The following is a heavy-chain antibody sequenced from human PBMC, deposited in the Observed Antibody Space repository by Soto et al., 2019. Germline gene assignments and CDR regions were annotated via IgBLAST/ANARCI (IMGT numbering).Heavy chain of an antibody. CDR1: GGSISSSDHY. CDR2: LYYTGDT. J-gene: IGHJ6*02. V-gene: IGHV4-39*01. Sequence: QLQLQESGPGLVKPSETLSLTCTVSGGSISSSDHYWGWIRQPPGRRLEWIGSLYYTGDTYYTPPLASRLTMSIDTSKNQLSLKLSFVTAADTGVYFCARHNYGVDVWGQGTTVTVSS. CDR3: ARHNYGVDV.